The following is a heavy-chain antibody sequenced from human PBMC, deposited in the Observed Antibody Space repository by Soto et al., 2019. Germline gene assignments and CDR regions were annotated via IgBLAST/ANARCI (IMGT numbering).Heavy chain of an antibody. J-gene: IGHJ4*02. CDR2: ISAYNGNT. V-gene: IGHV1-18*04. Sequence: ASVKVSCKASGYTFTIYGITWVRQAPGQGLEWMGWISAYNGNTNYEQKLQGRPTMTTDTSTSTAYMEPRSLRSDDTAVYYCVRRGSGLVDYRGQGTLVTVSS. CDR3: VRRGSGLVDY. CDR1: GYTFTIYG. D-gene: IGHD6-19*01.